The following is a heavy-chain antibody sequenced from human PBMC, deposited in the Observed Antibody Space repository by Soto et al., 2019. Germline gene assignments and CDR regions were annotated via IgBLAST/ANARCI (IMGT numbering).Heavy chain of an antibody. D-gene: IGHD3-22*01. Sequence: GASVKVSCKASGCTFSSYAISWVRQAPGQGLEWMGGIIPIFGTANYAQKFQGRVTITADESTSTAYMELSSLRSEDTAVYYCARDRGPSSGYYPYWFDPWRQGTLVTVSS. J-gene: IGHJ5*02. CDR3: ARDRGPSSGYYPYWFDP. V-gene: IGHV1-69*13. CDR2: IIPIFGTA. CDR1: GCTFSSYA.